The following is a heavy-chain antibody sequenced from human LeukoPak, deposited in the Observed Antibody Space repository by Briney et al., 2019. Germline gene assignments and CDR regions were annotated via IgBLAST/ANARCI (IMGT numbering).Heavy chain of an antibody. V-gene: IGHV4-39*07. CDR2: LYSSGST. CDR1: GGSISSGNYY. J-gene: IGHJ2*01. CDR3: AREREGYFDL. Sequence: SETLSLTCTVSGGSISSGNYYWGWIRQPPGKGLEWIGSLYSSGSTNYSPSLKSRVSVSVDTSKNQFSLKLSAVTAADTAVYYCAREREGYFDLWGRGTLVTVSS.